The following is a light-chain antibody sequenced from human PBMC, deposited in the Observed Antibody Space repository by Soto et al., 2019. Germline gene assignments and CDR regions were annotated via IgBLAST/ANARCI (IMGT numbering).Light chain of an antibody. CDR3: QYYGNSRIT. J-gene: IGKJ5*01. CDR2: AAS. Sequence: EIVLTQSPGTLSLSPGERAILSCRASQSVSSSYLAWYQQKPGQAPRLLIYAASSGATGIPDRFSGSGSGTDFTLTINRLEPEDFVVYYCQYYGNSRITFGQGTRLEIK. CDR1: QSVSSSY. V-gene: IGKV3-20*01.